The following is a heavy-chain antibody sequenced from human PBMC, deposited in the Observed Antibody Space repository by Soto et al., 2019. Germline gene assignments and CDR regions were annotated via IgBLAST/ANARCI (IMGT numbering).Heavy chain of an antibody. D-gene: IGHD4-17*01. J-gene: IGHJ4*02. V-gene: IGHV4-59*01. Sequence: SETLSLTCTVSGASISSYYWSWIRQPPGKGLEWIGHISYTGSNNYNPSLRSRVTISVDTSKSQFSLKLISVTAADTAVYHCARAVGDYDSMDYWGQGNLVTVAS. CDR3: ARAVGDYDSMDY. CDR1: GASISSYY. CDR2: ISYTGSN.